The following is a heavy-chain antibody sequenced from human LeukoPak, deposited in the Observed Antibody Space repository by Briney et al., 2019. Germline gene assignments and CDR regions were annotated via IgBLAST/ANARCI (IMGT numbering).Heavy chain of an antibody. CDR2: ISYSGIT. CDR1: GGSISSSTYY. J-gene: IGHJ4*02. Sequence: SETLSLTCTVSGGSISSSTYYWGWIRQPPGKGLEWIVTISYSGITYYKPYLKIRVTISVETSKNQFSLKLSSVTAADTAVYYCASLGYRGFDYWGQGTLVTVSS. V-gene: IGHV4-39*01. D-gene: IGHD5-24*01. CDR3: ASLGYRGFDY.